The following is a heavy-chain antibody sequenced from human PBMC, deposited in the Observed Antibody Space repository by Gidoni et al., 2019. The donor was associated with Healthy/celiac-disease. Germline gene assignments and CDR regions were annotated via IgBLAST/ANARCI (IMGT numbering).Heavy chain of an antibody. V-gene: IGHV2-70*04. J-gene: IGHJ3*02. CDR3: ARDYGDYVHAFDI. D-gene: IGHD4-17*01. CDR2: IDWDDDK. Sequence: QVTLKESGPALVKPTQTLTLTCTFSGFSLSTSGMRVSWIRQPPGKALEWLARIDWDDDKFYSTSLKTRLTISKDTSKNQVVLTMTNMDPVDTATYYCARDYGDYVHAFDIWGQGTMVTVSS. CDR1: GFSLSTSGMR.